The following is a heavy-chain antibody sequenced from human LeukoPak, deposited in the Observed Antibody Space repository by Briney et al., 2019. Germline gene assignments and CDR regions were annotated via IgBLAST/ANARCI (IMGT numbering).Heavy chain of an antibody. V-gene: IGHV3-11*01. J-gene: IGHJ4*02. Sequence: GGSLRLSCAASGFSFSDYHMSWIRQAPGKGLEWIAYIRSSDSAIYYADPVKGRFTISRDNAKNSLYLQMNSPRAEDTAVYYCARDYYYGSGVFFDHWGQGTLVTVSS. D-gene: IGHD3-10*01. CDR3: ARDYYYGSGVFFDH. CDR2: IRSSDSAI. CDR1: GFSFSDYH.